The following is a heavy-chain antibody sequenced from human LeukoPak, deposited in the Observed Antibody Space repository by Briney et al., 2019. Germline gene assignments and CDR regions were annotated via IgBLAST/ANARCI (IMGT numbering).Heavy chain of an antibody. V-gene: IGHV4-34*01. CDR1: GGSFSGYY. CDR3: AREGDYYDTSGTLDY. Sequence: SETLSLTCAVYGGSFSGYYWNWIRQPPGKGLEWIGEINHSGSTNYNPSLKSRVTISVDTSKNQFSLKLSSVTAADTAVYYCAREGDYYDTSGTLDYWGQGTLVTVSS. J-gene: IGHJ4*02. CDR2: INHSGST. D-gene: IGHD3-22*01.